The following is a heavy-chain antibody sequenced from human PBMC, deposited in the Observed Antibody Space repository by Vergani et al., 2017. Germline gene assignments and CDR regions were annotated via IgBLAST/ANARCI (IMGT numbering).Heavy chain of an antibody. V-gene: IGHV4-34*01. CDR3: ARVNTETNGHLYYYYYMDV. Sequence: QVQLQQWGGGLLKPSETLSLTCVVNGGSFTSYHWTCICQSPGEGLGWVGDIDHTGRPDYNPSLKSRLTMSVDKSRNQFSLTFNSVTATDTAIYFCARVNTETNGHLYYYYYMDVWVQGTAVTVS. J-gene: IGHJ6*03. D-gene: IGHD4-11*01. CDR1: GGSFTSYH. CDR2: IDHTGRP.